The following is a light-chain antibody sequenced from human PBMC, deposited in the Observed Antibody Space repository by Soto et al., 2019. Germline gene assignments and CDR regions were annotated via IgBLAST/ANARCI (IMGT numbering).Light chain of an antibody. CDR1: QSVSSY. J-gene: IGKJ4*01. Sequence: EIVLTQSPATLSLSPGERATLSCRASQSVSSYLAWYQQKPGQAPRLLIYDASNRATGIPARFSGSGSGTDFTLTISSLEPEDFEVYYCQQRSNWPLTLGGGTKVEIK. V-gene: IGKV3-11*01. CDR3: QQRSNWPLT. CDR2: DAS.